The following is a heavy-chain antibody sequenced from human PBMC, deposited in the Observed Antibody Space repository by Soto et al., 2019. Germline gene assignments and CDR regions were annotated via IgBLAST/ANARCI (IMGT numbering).Heavy chain of an antibody. CDR2: INPNSGGT. CDR3: ARDNGCSGGSCYPGWFDP. CDR1: GYTFTGYY. Sequence: GASVKVSCKASGYTFTGYYMHWVRQAPGQGLEWMGWINPNSGGTNYAQKFQGWVTMTRDTSISTAYMELSRLRSDDTAVYYCARDNGCSGGSCYPGWFDPWGQGTLVTVSS. J-gene: IGHJ5*02. V-gene: IGHV1-2*04. D-gene: IGHD2-15*01.